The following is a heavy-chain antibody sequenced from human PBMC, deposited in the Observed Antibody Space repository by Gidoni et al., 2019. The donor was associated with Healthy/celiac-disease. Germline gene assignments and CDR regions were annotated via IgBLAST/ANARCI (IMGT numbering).Heavy chain of an antibody. CDR1: GFLFRNYA. Sequence: EVQLLESGGGLVQPGGSLRLSCAASGFLFRNYAMSWVRQAPGKGLEWVSGISGGGGGTYYADSVKGRFTISRDNSKKTLYLQMNSLRVEDTAVYYCAKCRSGYIPNWFDPWGQGTLVTVSS. D-gene: IGHD3-3*01. CDR3: AKCRSGYIPNWFDP. CDR2: ISGGGGGT. V-gene: IGHV3-23*01. J-gene: IGHJ5*02.